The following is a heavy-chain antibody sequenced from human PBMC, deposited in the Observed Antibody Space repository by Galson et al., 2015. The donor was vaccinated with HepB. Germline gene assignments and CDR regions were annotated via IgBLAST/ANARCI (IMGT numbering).Heavy chain of an antibody. V-gene: IGHV1-24*01. D-gene: IGHD3-16*02. CDR3: ATGILLHLGELSN. J-gene: IGHJ4*02. CDR1: GYTLTELS. Sequence: SVKVSCKVSGYTLTELSMHWVRQAPGKGLEWMGGFDPEDGETIYAQKFQGRVTMTKDTSTDTAYMELSSLRSEDTAVYYCATGILLHLGELSNWGQGTLVTVSS. CDR2: FDPEDGET.